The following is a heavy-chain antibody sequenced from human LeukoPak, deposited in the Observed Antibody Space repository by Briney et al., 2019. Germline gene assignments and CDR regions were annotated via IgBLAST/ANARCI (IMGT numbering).Heavy chain of an antibody. V-gene: IGHV4-34*01. D-gene: IGHD5-24*01. CDR2: INHSGST. Sequence: GALRLSCAASGFTFSTSWMSWIRQPPGKGLEWIGEINHSGSTNYNPSLKSRVTISVDTSKNQFSLKLSSVTAADTAVYYCARGGGAWRWLQLVAFDIWGQGTMVTVSS. CDR1: GFTFSTSW. CDR3: ARGGGAWRWLQLVAFDI. J-gene: IGHJ3*02.